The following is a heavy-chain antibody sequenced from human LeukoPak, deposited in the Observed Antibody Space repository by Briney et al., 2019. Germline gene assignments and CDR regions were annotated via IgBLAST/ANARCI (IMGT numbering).Heavy chain of an antibody. CDR2: IYYSGST. V-gene: IGHV4-59*01. D-gene: IGHD3-16*01. CDR1: GGSISSYY. J-gene: IGHJ3*02. CDR3: ARLRVSDAFDI. Sequence: SETLSLTCTVSGGSISSYYWSWIRQPPRKGLEWIGYIYYSGSTNYNPSLKSRVTISVDTSKNQFSLKLSSVTAADTAVYYCARLRVSDAFDIWGQGTMVTVSS.